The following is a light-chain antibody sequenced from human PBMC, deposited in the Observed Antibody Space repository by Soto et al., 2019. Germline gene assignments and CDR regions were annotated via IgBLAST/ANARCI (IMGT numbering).Light chain of an antibody. Sequence: QSVLTQPPSASRSPGQSVTISCTGTSSDVGGYNYVSWYQHHPGKAPKLMIYEVSKRPSGVPDRFSGSKSGNTASLTVSGLQAEDEADYYCNSYAGNNWVFGGGTKLTVL. CDR2: EVS. CDR3: NSYAGNNWV. CDR1: SSDVGGYNY. J-gene: IGLJ3*02. V-gene: IGLV2-8*02.